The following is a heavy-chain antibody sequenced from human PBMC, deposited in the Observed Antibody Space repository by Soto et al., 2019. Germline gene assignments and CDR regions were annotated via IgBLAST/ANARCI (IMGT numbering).Heavy chain of an antibody. V-gene: IGHV4-4*02. CDR1: GDSVSSPYW. CDR3: ARSAGWYAVHS. CDR2: VFHTGTT. D-gene: IGHD6-19*01. Sequence: QVQLQESGPGLVKPSGTLSLTCAVSGDSVSSPYWWCWVRQPPGKGLEWIGEVFHTGTTSYNPSLRSRVTISMDKSNNQFSLDLSSVTAADAVVYYCARSAGWYAVHSWGPGTLVVVSS. J-gene: IGHJ4*02.